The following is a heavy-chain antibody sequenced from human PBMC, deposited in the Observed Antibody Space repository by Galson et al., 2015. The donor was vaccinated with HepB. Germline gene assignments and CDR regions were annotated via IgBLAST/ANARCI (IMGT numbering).Heavy chain of an antibody. D-gene: IGHD1-26*01. CDR1: GFTFSSYG. CDR3: ARGGESSGSYYDFDY. V-gene: IGHV3-33*01. J-gene: IGHJ4*02. Sequence: SLRLSCAASGFTFSSYGMHWVRQAPGKGLEWVAVIWYDGSNKYYADSVKGRFTISRDNSKNTLYLQMNSLRAEDTAVYYCARGGESSGSYYDFDYWGQGTLVTVSS. CDR2: IWYDGSNK.